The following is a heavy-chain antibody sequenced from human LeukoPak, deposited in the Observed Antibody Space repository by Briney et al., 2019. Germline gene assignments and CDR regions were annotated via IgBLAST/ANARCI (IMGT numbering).Heavy chain of an antibody. V-gene: IGHV3-53*01. J-gene: IGHJ3*01. Sequence: GGSLRLSCAASGFTVSSNYMSWVRQAPGKGLEWFSGINGGGDATEYTDSVKGRFTISRDNSKNTLYLQMNSLRPDDTAVYYCARCTASCYANAFDVWGQGTLLTVSS. CDR3: ARCTASCYANAFDV. CDR2: INGGGDAT. D-gene: IGHD2-2*01. CDR1: GFTVSSNY.